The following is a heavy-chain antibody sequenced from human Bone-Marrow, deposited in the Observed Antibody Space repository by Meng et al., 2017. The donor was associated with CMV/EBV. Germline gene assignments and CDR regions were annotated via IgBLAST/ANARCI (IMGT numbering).Heavy chain of an antibody. CDR3: AKDSSGRGIITMIVVVKYGMDV. CDR2: IRYDGSNK. CDR1: GFTFSSYG. D-gene: IGHD3-22*01. V-gene: IGHV3-30*02. Sequence: GGSLRLSCAASGFTFSSYGMHWVRQAPGKGLEWVAFIRYDGSNKYYADSVKGRFTISRDNSKNTLYLQMNSLRAEDTAVYYCAKDSSGRGIITMIVVVKYGMDVWVQGTTVTVSS. J-gene: IGHJ6*02.